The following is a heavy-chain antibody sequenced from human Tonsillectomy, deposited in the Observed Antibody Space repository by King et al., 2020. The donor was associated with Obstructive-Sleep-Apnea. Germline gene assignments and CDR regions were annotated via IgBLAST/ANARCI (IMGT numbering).Heavy chain of an antibody. CDR3: ARDPLVGATLLTPWHYFDY. Sequence: VQLQESGPGLVKPSETLSLTCTVSGGSISSYYWSWIRQPPGKGLEWIGYIYYSGSTNYNPSLKSRVTISVDTSKNQFSLKLSSVTAADTAVYYCARDPLVGATLLTPWHYFDYWGQGTLSPSPQ. CDR1: GGSISSYY. CDR2: IYYSGST. J-gene: IGHJ4*02. V-gene: IGHV4-59*01. D-gene: IGHD1-26*01.